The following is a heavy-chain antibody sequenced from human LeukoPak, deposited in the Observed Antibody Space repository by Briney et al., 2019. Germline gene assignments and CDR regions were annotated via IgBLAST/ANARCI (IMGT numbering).Heavy chain of an antibody. CDR1: GFSFSAYI. CDR2: IRSDGSST. J-gene: IGHJ4*02. V-gene: IGHV3-64*01. D-gene: IGHD6-19*01. Sequence: GGSLRLSCVASGFSFSAYIMHWVRQAPGKGLEYVSAIRSDGSSTFYPNSVKGRFTISRDNSKSTLYLQMGSLRAEDTAVYYCTRRYGGHSGWAGYHDSWGQGTLVTVSS. CDR3: TRRYGGHSGWAGYHDS.